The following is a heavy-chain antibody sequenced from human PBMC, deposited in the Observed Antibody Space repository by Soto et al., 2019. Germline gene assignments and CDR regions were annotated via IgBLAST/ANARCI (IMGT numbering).Heavy chain of an antibody. CDR1: GFTFSSYS. CDR3: ASLYGVALDDAFDI. J-gene: IGHJ3*02. Sequence: AGGSLRLSCAASGFTFSSYSMNWVRQAPGKGLEWVSYISSSSSTIYYADSVKGRFTISRDNAKNSLYLQMNSLRDEDTAVYYCASLYGVALDDAFDIWGQGTMVTLSS. V-gene: IGHV3-48*02. CDR2: ISSSSSTI. D-gene: IGHD4-17*01.